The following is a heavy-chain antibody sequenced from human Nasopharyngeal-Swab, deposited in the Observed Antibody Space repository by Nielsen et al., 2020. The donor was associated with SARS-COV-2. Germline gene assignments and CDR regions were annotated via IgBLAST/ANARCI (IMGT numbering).Heavy chain of an antibody. J-gene: IGHJ4*02. CDR2: IYPGDSYT. CDR3: ARQGLITGTYPIDY. Sequence: VRQMPGKGLEWMGIIYPGDSYTNYSPSFQGHVTISADKSISTAYLQWSSLRASDTAMYYCARQGLITGTYPIDYWGQGTLVTVSS. D-gene: IGHD1-20*01. V-gene: IGHV5-51*01.